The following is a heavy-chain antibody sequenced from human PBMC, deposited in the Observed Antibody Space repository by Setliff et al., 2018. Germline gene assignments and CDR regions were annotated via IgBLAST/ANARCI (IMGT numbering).Heavy chain of an antibody. Sequence: SETLSLTCTVSGDSISSGTHYWGWIRQPPGKGLEWIGSRYYSGHTYYNPSLKSRVAMSVDKAKNQFSLNLRSVSAEDTAVYYCAKDISRTGYYYFDYWGRGTLVTVSS. J-gene: IGHJ4*02. CDR2: RYYSGHT. D-gene: IGHD3-9*01. V-gene: IGHV4-39*07. CDR3: AKDISRTGYYYFDY. CDR1: GDSISSGTHY.